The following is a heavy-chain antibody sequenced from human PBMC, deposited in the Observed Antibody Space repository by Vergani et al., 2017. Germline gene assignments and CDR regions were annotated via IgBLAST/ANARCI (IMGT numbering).Heavy chain of an antibody. CDR2: ISSSSSTI. D-gene: IGHD3-9*01. V-gene: IGHV3-48*01. CDR3: ARYRVDILTGYLLFDS. Sequence: EVQLVESGGGLVQPGGSLRLSCAASGFTFSSYSMNWVRQAPGKGLEWVSYISSSSSTIYYADSVKGRFTISRDNAKNSLYLQMNSLRAEDTAVYYCARYRVDILTGYLLFDSWGQGTMVTVSS. J-gene: IGHJ3*02. CDR1: GFTFSSYS.